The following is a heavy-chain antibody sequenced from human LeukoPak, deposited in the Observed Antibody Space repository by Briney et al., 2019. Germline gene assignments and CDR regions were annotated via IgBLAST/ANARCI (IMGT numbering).Heavy chain of an antibody. D-gene: IGHD2-2*01. CDR1: GFTFDSYG. V-gene: IGHV3-21*01. CDR3: ARAYCSSTRCSYYFDS. Sequence: GGSLRLSCAASGFTFDSYGMNWVRQAPGKVLEWISSISSSSTYIYYADSVKGRFTISRHNAKNSLYLQMNSLRAEDTAVYYCARAYCSSTRCSYYFDSWGQGTLVTVSS. J-gene: IGHJ4*02. CDR2: ISSSSTYI.